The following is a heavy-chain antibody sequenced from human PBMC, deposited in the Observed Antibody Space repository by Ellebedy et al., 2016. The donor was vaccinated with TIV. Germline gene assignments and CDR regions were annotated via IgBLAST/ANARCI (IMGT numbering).Heavy chain of an antibody. J-gene: IGHJ4*02. CDR2: ISGSGGST. Sequence: GESLKISXAASGFTFSSYAMSWVRQAPGKGLEWVSAISGSGGSTYYADSVKGRFTISRDNSKNTLYLQMNSLRAEDTAVYYCAKDHIPYRLWTSHWLFGPDYWGQGTLVTVSS. D-gene: IGHD2-21*01. CDR1: GFTFSSYA. CDR3: AKDHIPYRLWTSHWLFGPDY. V-gene: IGHV3-23*01.